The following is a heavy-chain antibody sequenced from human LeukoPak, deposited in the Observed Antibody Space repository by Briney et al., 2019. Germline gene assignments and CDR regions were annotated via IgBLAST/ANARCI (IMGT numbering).Heavy chain of an antibody. V-gene: IGHV3-21*04. CDR3: AKLWTHYYYMDV. D-gene: IGHD7-27*01. CDR1: GFTFSSYS. Sequence: PGGSLRLSCAASGFTFSSYSMNWVRQAPGKGLEWVSSISSSSSYIYYADSVEGRFTISRDNSKNILYLQMNSLRAEDTAIYYCAKLWTHYYYMDVWGEGTTVTVSS. J-gene: IGHJ6*03. CDR2: ISSSSSYI.